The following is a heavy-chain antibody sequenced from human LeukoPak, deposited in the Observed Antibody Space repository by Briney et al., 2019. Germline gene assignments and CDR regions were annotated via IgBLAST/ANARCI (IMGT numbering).Heavy chain of an antibody. J-gene: IGHJ4*02. CDR1: GYTFTGYY. CDR2: INPNSGDT. D-gene: IGHD3-10*01. CDR3: ARGEGSSKFDY. V-gene: IGHV1-2*02. Sequence: ASVKVSCKASGYTFTGYYMHWVRQAPGQGLEWMGWINPNSGDTNYAQTFQGRVTMTRDTSISTAYMELSRLTSDDTAVYYCARGEGSSKFDYWGQGALVTVSS.